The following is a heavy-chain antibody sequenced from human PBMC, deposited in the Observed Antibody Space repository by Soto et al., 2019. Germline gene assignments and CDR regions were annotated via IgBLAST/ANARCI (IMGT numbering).Heavy chain of an antibody. CDR2: IIPIIGTA. CDR1: GGSFSTYG. CDR3: ARLSKPAGYCSGDGCLYYYGMDV. D-gene: IGHD2-15*01. Sequence: SVKVSCKASGGSFSTYGITWVRQAPGQGLEWMGEIIPIIGTANYTQKFQGRVTITADESTSTAYMDLSSLRSEDTAVYYCARLSKPAGYCSGDGCLYYYGMDVWGQGTTVTVSS. J-gene: IGHJ6*02. V-gene: IGHV1-69*13.